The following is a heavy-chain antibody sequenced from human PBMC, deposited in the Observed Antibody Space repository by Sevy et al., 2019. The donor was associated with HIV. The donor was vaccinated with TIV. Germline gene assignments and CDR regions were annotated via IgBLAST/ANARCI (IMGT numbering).Heavy chain of an antibody. CDR2: VSAGGTT. Sequence: SETLSLTCAVSGGSMNNDWWSWVRQPPGKGLEWIGEVSAGGTTNSNPSLKSRVTISLDKSKKQFSLNLTSVTAEDTAVYYCAKNGYYVLEFWSQGILVTVSS. J-gene: IGHJ4*02. V-gene: IGHV4-4*02. CDR3: AKNGYYVLEF. CDR1: GGSMNNDW. D-gene: IGHD3-22*01.